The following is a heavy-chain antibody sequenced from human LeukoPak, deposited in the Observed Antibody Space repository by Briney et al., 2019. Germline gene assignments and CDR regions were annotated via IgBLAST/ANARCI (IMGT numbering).Heavy chain of an antibody. CDR3: ARENSEHIVVVSAARGHLTAFDI. CDR1: GGTFSSYA. V-gene: IGHV1-69*04. CDR2: IIPILGRA. J-gene: IGHJ3*02. D-gene: IGHD2-21*02. Sequence: ASVKVSCKASGGTFSSYAISWVRQAPGQGLEWMGRIIPILGRANYAQKFQGRVTITADKSTSTAYMELSSLRSEDTAVYYCARENSEHIVVVSAARGHLTAFDIWVEGTMVTVCS.